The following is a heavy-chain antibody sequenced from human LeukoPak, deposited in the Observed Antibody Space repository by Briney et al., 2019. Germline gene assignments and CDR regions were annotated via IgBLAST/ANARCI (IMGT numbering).Heavy chain of an antibody. CDR2: ISAYNGNT. V-gene: IGHV1-18*01. J-gene: IGHJ4*02. CDR1: GYTFTSYG. Sequence: ASVKVSCKASGYTFTSYGISWVRQAPGQGLEWMGWISAYNGNTNYSQKFQGRVTITRDTSANTAYMELSSLRSEDTAVYYCARGGDYEVSCWGQGTLVTVSS. CDR3: ARGGDYEVSC. D-gene: IGHD4-17*01.